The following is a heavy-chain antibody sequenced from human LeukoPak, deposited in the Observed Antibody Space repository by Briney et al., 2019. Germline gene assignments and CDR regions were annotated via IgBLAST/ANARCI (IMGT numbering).Heavy chain of an antibody. V-gene: IGHV6-1*01. CDR1: GDSVSSNSAA. CDR2: TYYRSKWYN. J-gene: IGHJ6*02. CDR3: ALRRRGSSSWYNYYGMDV. Sequence: SQTLSLTCAISGDSVSSNSAAWNWITQPPSRGLEWLGRTYYRSKWYNDYAVSVKSRITINPDTSKNQFSLQLNSVTPEDTAVYYCALRRRGSSSWYNYYGMDVWGQGTTVTVSS. D-gene: IGHD6-13*01.